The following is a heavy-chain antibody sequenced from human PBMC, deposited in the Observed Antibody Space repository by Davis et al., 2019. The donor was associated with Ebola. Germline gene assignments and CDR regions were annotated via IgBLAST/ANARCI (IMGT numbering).Heavy chain of an antibody. CDR1: GGSISSSSYY. V-gene: IGHV4-39*01. CDR2: IYYSGST. J-gene: IGHJ5*02. D-gene: IGHD6-19*01. Sequence: MPSETLSLTCTVSGGSISSSSYYWGWIRQPPGKGLEWIGSIYYSGSTYYNPSLKSRVTISVDTSENQFSLKLNSVTAADTAVYYCARHGVAVAGTFLVWFDPWGQGTLVTVSS. CDR3: ARHGVAVAGTFLVWFDP.